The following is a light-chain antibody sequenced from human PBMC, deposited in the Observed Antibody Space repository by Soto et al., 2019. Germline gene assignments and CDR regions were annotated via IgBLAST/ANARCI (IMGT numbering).Light chain of an antibody. CDR2: GVS. V-gene: IGLV2-14*03. J-gene: IGLJ1*01. Sequence: QSALTQPASVSGSPGQSITISCTGTSSDIGGYNYVSWYRQHPGKAPQLVIYGVSDRPSGVSNRFSGSKSGNTASLTISGLQAEDEADYYCSSFTTSTPPAYVFGTGTKVTVL. CDR1: SSDIGGYNY. CDR3: SSFTTSTPPAYV.